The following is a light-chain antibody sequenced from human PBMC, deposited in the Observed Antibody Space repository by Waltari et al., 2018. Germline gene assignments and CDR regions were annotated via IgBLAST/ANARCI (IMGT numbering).Light chain of an antibody. V-gene: IGKV1-16*01. CDR2: RAS. Sequence: DIQMTQSPSSLSASIGDTVTITCRASRDIADNLNWYQQQSWKAPKRLIYRASSHQSGVPSRFIVSGSGTDFSLTISSLQPEYFATYYCQQGYDFPCTFGRGTKVEIK. CDR3: QQGYDFPCT. J-gene: IGKJ4*01. CDR1: RDIADN.